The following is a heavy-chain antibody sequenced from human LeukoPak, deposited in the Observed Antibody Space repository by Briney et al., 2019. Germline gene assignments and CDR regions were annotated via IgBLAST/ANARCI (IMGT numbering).Heavy chain of an antibody. CDR3: AKDYIAARRYYYYYMDV. D-gene: IGHD6-6*01. CDR2: IKPDGSEK. Sequence: GGSLRLSCAASGFTFSSYGMHWVRQAPGKGLEWVANIKPDGSEKSYVDSVKGRFTISRDNAKNSLYLQMNRLRVEDTAVYYCAKDYIAARRYYYYYMDVWGKGTTVTVSS. CDR1: GFTFSSYG. V-gene: IGHV3-7*01. J-gene: IGHJ6*03.